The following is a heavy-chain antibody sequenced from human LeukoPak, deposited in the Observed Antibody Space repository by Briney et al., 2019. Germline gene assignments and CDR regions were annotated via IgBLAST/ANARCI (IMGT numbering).Heavy chain of an antibody. CDR2: IYTSGST. V-gene: IGHV4-4*07. CDR3: ARDSSGWYFFDY. Sequence: SETLSLTCTVSGGSISCYYWSWIRQPAGKGLEWIGRIYTSGSTNYNPSPKSRVTMSVDTSKNQFSLKPSSVTAADTAVYYCARDSSGWYFFDYWGQGTLVTVSS. J-gene: IGHJ4*02. CDR1: GGSISCYY. D-gene: IGHD6-19*01.